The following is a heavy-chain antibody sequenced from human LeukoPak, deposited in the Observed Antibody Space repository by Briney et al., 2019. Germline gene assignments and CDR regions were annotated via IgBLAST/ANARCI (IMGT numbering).Heavy chain of an antibody. CDR1: GYTSTGYY. CDR3: ARGDPLITIFA. J-gene: IGHJ4*02. D-gene: IGHD3-9*01. Sequence: GASVKVSCKASGYTSTGYYMHWVRQAPGQGLECMAWISAYNGNTNYAQNLQGRVTMTTDTSTSTAYMELRSLRSDDTAVYYCARGDPLITIFAWGQGTLVTVSS. CDR2: ISAYNGNT. V-gene: IGHV1-18*04.